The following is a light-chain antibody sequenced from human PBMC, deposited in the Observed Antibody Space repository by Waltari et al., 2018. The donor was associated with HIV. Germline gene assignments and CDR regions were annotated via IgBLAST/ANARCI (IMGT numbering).Light chain of an antibody. CDR2: KNN. V-gene: IGLV1-47*01. Sequence: QSVLTQPPSASGTPGQSVTISCSGRSSNIGSNYVYWYQQLPGTAPKLLIYKNNQRPSGVPDRFSGSKSGTSASLAISGLRSEDEADYYCAAWDDSLSGYVFGTGTKVTVL. CDR3: AAWDDSLSGYV. J-gene: IGLJ1*01. CDR1: SSNIGSNY.